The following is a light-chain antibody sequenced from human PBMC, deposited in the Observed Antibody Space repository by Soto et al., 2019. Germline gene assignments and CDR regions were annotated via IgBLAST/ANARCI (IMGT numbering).Light chain of an antibody. CDR3: QQYNNWTQT. V-gene: IGKV3-15*01. Sequence: EIVMTQSPATLSVSPGERATLSCRASQSVSSNLAWFQQKPGQAPRLLIYGASNRATGVPARVSGIGSGTEFTLTISSLQSEDFAVYYCQQYNNWTQTFGQGTKLGI. J-gene: IGKJ2*01. CDR1: QSVSSN. CDR2: GAS.